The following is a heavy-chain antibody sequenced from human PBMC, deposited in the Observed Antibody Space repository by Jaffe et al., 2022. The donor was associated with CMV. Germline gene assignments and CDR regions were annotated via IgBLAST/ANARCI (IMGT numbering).Heavy chain of an antibody. CDR1: GFTFSSYS. Sequence: EVQLVESGGGLVQPGGSLRLSCAASGFTFSSYSMNWVRQAPGKGLEWVSYISSSSSTIYYADSVKGRFTISRDNAKNSLYLQMNSLRDEDTAVYYCARVTVAGPQDYYYYGMDVWGQGTTVTVSS. V-gene: IGHV3-48*02. CDR2: ISSSSSTI. D-gene: IGHD6-19*01. J-gene: IGHJ6*02. CDR3: ARVTVAGPQDYYYYGMDV.